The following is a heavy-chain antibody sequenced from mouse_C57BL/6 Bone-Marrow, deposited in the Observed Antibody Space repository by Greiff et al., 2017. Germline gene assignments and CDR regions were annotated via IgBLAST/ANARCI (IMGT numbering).Heavy chain of an antibody. CDR2: IFPGSGST. CDR1: GYTFTDYY. Sequence: LVKPGASVKISCKASGYTFTDYYINWVKQRPGQGLEWIGWIFPGSGSTYYNEKFKGKATLTVDKSSSTAYMLLSSLTSEDSAVYFCARGGYYDYDGRGYYAMDYWGQGTSVTVSS. V-gene: IGHV1-75*01. CDR3: ARGGYYDYDGRGYYAMDY. D-gene: IGHD2-4*01. J-gene: IGHJ4*01.